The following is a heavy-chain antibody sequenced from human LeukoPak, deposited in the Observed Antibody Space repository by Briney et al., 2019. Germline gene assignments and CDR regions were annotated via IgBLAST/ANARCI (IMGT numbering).Heavy chain of an antibody. CDR1: GYTFTGYY. CDR3: ARVSGGYSSSWYRWFDP. D-gene: IGHD6-13*01. J-gene: IGHJ5*02. CDR2: ISPNSGGT. V-gene: IGHV1-2*02. Sequence: APVKVSCKASGYTFTGYYINWVRQAPGQGLEWMGWISPNSGGTNYAQKFQGRVTMSRDTSISTAYMELSRLRSDDTAVYYCARVSGGYSSSWYRWFDPWGQGTLVTVSS.